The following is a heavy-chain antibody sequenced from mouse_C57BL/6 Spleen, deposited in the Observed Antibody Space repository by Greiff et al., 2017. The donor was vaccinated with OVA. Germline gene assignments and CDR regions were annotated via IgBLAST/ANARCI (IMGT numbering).Heavy chain of an antibody. CDR1: GFNIKDYY. Sequence: EVQLQQSGAELVRPGASVKLSCTASGFNIKDYYMHWVKQRPEPGLEWIGRIDPEDGDTEYAPKFQGKATMTAATSSNTAYLQLSSLTSEDPAVYYCTVHYYGSRTGAMDYWGQGTSVTVSS. D-gene: IGHD1-1*01. CDR3: TVHYYGSRTGAMDY. CDR2: IDPEDGDT. V-gene: IGHV14-1*01. J-gene: IGHJ4*01.